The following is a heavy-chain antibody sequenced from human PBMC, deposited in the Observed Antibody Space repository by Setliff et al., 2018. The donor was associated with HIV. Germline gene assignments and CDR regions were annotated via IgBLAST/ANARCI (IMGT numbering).Heavy chain of an antibody. V-gene: IGHV1-24*01. J-gene: IGHJ4*02. CDR1: GYTLTEVS. Sequence: GASVKVSCKISGYTLTEVSMHWVRQAPGKGLEWMGYFDPQDGKTIYAQKFQGRVTMTRNTSISTAFMELSSLGSEDTAVYYCTRGRFTAAGSGYYFDYWGPGTLVTVSS. CDR2: FDPQDGKT. D-gene: IGHD6-13*01. CDR3: TRGRFTAAGSGYYFDY.